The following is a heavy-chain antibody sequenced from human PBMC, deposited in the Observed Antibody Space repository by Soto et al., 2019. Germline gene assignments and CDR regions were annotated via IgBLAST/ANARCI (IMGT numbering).Heavy chain of an antibody. D-gene: IGHD6-13*01. CDR2: INTNSGGT. CDR1: GDTFTGYY. V-gene: IGHV1-2*02. Sequence: ASVKVFCKASGDTFTGYYMHWVRQAPGQGLEWMGWINTNSGGTNYAQKFQGRVTMTRGTSISTAYMELSRLRSDDTAVYYCARSSIAARYYYYYGMDVWGQGTTVTVSS. J-gene: IGHJ6*02. CDR3: ARSSIAARYYYYYGMDV.